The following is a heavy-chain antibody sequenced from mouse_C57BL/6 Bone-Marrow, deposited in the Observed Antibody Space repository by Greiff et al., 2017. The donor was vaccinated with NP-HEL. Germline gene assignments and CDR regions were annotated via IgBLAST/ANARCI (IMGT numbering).Heavy chain of an antibody. CDR1: GFTFSSYG. CDR3: ARRGTSRCAY. J-gene: IGHJ3*01. CDR2: ISSGGSYT. D-gene: IGHD5-1*01. Sequence: EVKLMESGGDLVKPGGSLKLSCAASGFTFSSYGMSWVRQTPDKRLEWVATISSGGSYTYYPDSVKGRFTISRDNAKNTLYLQMSSLKSEDTAMYYCARRGTSRCAYWGQGTLVTVSA. V-gene: IGHV5-6*02.